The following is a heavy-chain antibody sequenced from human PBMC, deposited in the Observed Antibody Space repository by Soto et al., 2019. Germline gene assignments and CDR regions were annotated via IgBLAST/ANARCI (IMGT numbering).Heavy chain of an antibody. V-gene: IGHV4-59*01. CDR1: GGYIVGYF. D-gene: IGHD3-22*01. CDR2: XYXSXXX. J-gene: IGHJ4*02. CDR3: AREGSSGYSDY. Sequence: SETQSVSSTVSGGYIVGYFWSWIRQHPGKGLEXIXXXYXSXXXNXXXXLKSRVTISVDTSKNQFSLKLSSVTAADTAVYYCAREGSSGYSDYWGQGTLVTVSS.